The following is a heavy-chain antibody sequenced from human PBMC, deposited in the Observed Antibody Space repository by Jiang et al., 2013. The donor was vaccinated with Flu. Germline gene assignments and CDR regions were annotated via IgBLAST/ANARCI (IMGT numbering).Heavy chain of an antibody. Sequence: GAEVKKPGASVKVSCKASGYTFTSYAMHWVRQAPGQRLEWMGWINAGNGNTKYSQKFQGRVTITRDTSASTAYMELSSLRSEDTAVYYCVRDGIREWELGLYFDYWGQGTLVTVSS. CDR2: INAGNGNT. CDR1: GYTFTSYA. J-gene: IGHJ4*02. D-gene: IGHD1-26*01. CDR3: VRDGIREWELGLYFDY. V-gene: IGHV1-3*01.